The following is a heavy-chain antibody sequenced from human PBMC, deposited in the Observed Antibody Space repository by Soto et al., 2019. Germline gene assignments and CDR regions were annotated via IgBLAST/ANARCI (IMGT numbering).Heavy chain of an antibody. Sequence: QVTLKESGPVLVKPTEPLTLTCTVSGFSLSNARMGVSWIRQPPGKALEWLAHIFSNDEKSYSTSLKSRLTISKDTSKSQVVLTMTNMDPVDTATYYCARTYSSLDEGGWFDPWGQGTLVTVSS. CDR1: GFSLSNARMG. J-gene: IGHJ5*02. V-gene: IGHV2-26*01. CDR2: IFSNDEK. CDR3: ARTYSSLDEGGWFDP. D-gene: IGHD6-13*01.